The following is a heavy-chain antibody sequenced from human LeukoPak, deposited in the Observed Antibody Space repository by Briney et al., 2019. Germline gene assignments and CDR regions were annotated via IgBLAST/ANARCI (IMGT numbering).Heavy chain of an antibody. CDR1: GYTFTSYY. CDR2: INPNSGDT. Sequence: ASVKVSCKASGYTFTSYYMHWVRQAPGQGLEWVGWINPNSGDTNYAQKFQGRVTMTRDTSISTGYMELSRLRSDDTAVYYCAGHWGSNDAFDIWGQGTMVAVSS. V-gene: IGHV1-2*02. J-gene: IGHJ3*02. CDR3: AGHWGSNDAFDI. D-gene: IGHD7-27*01.